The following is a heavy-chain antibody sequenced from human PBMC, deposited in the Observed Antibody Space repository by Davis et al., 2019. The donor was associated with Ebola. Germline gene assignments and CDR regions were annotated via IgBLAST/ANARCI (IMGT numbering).Heavy chain of an antibody. J-gene: IGHJ5*02. CDR2: INPNSGGT. D-gene: IGHD2-2*01. CDR1: GYTFTGYY. V-gene: IGHV1-2*02. Sequence: ASVKVSCKASGYTFTGYYMHWVRQAPGQGLEWMGWINPNSGGTNYAQKFQGRVTMTRDTSISTAYMELSRLRSDDTAVYYCARVLRRRYCSSTSCYNWFDPWGQRTLVTVSS. CDR3: ARVLRRRYCSSTSCYNWFDP.